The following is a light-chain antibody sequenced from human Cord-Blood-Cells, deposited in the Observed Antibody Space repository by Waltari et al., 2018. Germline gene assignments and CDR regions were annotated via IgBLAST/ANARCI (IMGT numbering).Light chain of an antibody. CDR1: QSISSW. V-gene: IGKV1-5*01. CDR2: DAS. J-gene: IGKJ1*01. CDR3: QQYNSYWT. Sequence: DIQMTQSPSTLSASVGDRVTITCRASQSISSWLAWYQQKPGKAPKLLIYDASSLENGVPSRFSGSGSGTEFTLTISSLQPDDFATYYCQQYNSYWTFGQGPRWKSN.